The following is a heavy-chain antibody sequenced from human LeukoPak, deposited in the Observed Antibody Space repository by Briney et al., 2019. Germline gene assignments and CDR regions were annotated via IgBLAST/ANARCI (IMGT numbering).Heavy chain of an antibody. V-gene: IGHV4-34*01. Sequence: SETPSLTCAVYGGSLSGYYWSWIRQPPGKGLEWIGEINHSGSTNYNPSLKSRVTISVVMSKKQFSLKLSSVTAADTAVYYCARLQGQLLPGWFDPWGQGTLVTVSS. CDR3: ARLQGQLLPGWFDP. CDR2: INHSGST. CDR1: GGSLSGYY. J-gene: IGHJ5*02. D-gene: IGHD2-15*01.